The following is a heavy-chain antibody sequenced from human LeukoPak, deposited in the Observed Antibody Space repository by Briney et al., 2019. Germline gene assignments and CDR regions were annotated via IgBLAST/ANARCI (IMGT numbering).Heavy chain of an antibody. V-gene: IGHV3-30-3*01. CDR3: AKAEYSYGRFDY. D-gene: IGHD5-18*01. CDR2: ISYDGSNK. CDR1: GFTFSSYA. J-gene: IGHJ4*02. Sequence: PGRSLRLSCAASGFTFSSYAMHWVRQAPGKGLEWVAVISYDGSNKYYADSVKGRFTISRDNSKNTLYLQMNSLRAEDTAVYYCAKAEYSYGRFDYWGQGTLVTVSS.